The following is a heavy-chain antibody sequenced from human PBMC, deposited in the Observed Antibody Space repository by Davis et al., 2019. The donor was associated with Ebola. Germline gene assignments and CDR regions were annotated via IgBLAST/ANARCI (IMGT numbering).Heavy chain of an antibody. Sequence: PGGSLRLSCAASGFTFSSYGMHWVRQAPGKGLEWVAVIWYDGSNKYYADSVKGRFTISRDNSKNTLYLQMNSLRAEDTAVYYCARDSEDIVVVPAAMDAFDIWGQGTMVTVSS. D-gene: IGHD2-2*01. J-gene: IGHJ3*02. V-gene: IGHV3-33*01. CDR2: IWYDGSNK. CDR1: GFTFSSYG. CDR3: ARDSEDIVVVPAAMDAFDI.